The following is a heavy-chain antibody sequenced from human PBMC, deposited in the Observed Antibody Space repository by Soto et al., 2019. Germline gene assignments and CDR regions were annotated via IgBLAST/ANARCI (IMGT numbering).Heavy chain of an antibody. Sequence: TLSIRCPAAGGSLIRHGCRCVRTRAGKGLQWIAYISSCGSTNYTPTRKSRVTITEDLAKNQYSLELSSVTAADTAVYYCGRDANGDGFQIWLQRTMV. D-gene: IGHD2-8*01. CDR1: GGSLIRHG. V-gene: IGHV4-59*11. CDR2: ISSCGST. CDR3: GRDANGDGFQI. J-gene: IGHJ3*02.